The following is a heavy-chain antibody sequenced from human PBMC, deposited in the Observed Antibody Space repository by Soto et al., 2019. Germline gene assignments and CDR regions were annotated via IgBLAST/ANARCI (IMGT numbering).Heavy chain of an antibody. Sequence: SETLSLTCTVSGGSISSGDYFWTWIRQPPGKGLEWIGYIYYSGSTYYNPSLKSRLTISVDTSKNQFSLKLSSVTAADTAVYYCARSSIAARNYFDYWGQGTLVTVSS. CDR3: ARSSIAARNYFDY. CDR2: IYYSGST. V-gene: IGHV4-30-4*01. J-gene: IGHJ4*02. CDR1: GGSISSGDYF. D-gene: IGHD6-6*01.